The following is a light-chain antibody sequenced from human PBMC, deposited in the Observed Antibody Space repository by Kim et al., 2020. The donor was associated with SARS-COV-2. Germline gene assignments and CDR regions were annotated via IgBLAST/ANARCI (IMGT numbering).Light chain of an antibody. Sequence: SYELTQPLSESVALGQSARITCGGSSIGAKSVHWYQQKPGQAPVLVIYRDRNRPSGIPERFSGSHSGNTATLTISRAQAGDEADYYCHVWDSNTAVFGGGTQLTVL. CDR1: SIGAKS. CDR3: HVWDSNTAV. V-gene: IGLV3-9*01. J-gene: IGLJ3*02. CDR2: RDR.